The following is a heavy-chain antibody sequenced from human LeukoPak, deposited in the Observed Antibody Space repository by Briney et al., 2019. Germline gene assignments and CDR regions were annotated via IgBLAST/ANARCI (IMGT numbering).Heavy chain of an antibody. CDR1: GGSVSSGSYY. D-gene: IGHD3-10*01. V-gene: IGHV4-61*01. Sequence: SETLSLTCTVSGGSVSSGSYYWSWIRQPPGKGLEWIGYIYYSGSTNYNPSLKSRVTISVDTSKNQFSLKLSSVTAADTAVYYCARDRGFGFDYWGQGTLVTVSS. CDR2: IYYSGST. CDR3: ARDRGFGFDY. J-gene: IGHJ4*02.